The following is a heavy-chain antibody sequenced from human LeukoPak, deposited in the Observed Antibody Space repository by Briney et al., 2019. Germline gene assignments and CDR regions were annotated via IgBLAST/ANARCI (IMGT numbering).Heavy chain of an antibody. CDR1: GFTFSSDA. CDR2: ISGSGGST. J-gene: IGHJ4*02. Sequence: GGSLRLSCAASGFTFSSDAMNWVRQAPGKGLEWVSIISGSGGSTHYADSVKGRLAISRDNSRNTVYLQMNSLRAEDTAVYHCARGDSGIEAAGNVLNFLYYWGQGILVTVSS. CDR3: ARGDSGIEAAGNVLNFLYY. D-gene: IGHD6-13*01. V-gene: IGHV3-23*01.